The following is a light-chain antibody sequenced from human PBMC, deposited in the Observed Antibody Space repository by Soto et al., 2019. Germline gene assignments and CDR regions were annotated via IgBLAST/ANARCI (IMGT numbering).Light chain of an antibody. CDR1: QSVSSSY. Sequence: EIVLTQSPGTLSLSPGERATLSCRASQSVSSSYLAWYHQKPGQAPRLLIFGASSRATGIPDRFSGSGSGTDFTLTISRLEPEDCAVDYCQQYGGSSWTFGQGTQGGYQ. V-gene: IGKV3-20*01. CDR2: GAS. CDR3: QQYGGSSWT. J-gene: IGKJ1*01.